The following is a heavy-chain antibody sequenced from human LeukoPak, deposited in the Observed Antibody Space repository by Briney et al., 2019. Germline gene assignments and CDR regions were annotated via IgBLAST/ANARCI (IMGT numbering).Heavy chain of an antibody. CDR1: GGSISSYY. CDR2: IYYTGST. V-gene: IGHV4-59*01. D-gene: IGHD2-15*01. CDR3: ARGGCSGGSCYSAVDY. J-gene: IGHJ4*02. Sequence: SSETLSLTCTVSGGSISSYYWSWIRQPPGKGLEWIGYIYYTGSTKYNPSLESRVTISVDTSKNQFSVKLSSVTAADTAVYYCARGGCSGGSCYSAVDYWGQGTLVTVSS.